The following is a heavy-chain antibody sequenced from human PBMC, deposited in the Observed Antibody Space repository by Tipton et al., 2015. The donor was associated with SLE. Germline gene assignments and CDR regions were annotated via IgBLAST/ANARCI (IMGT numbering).Heavy chain of an antibody. CDR2: ISWNSGNI. J-gene: IGHJ6*02. D-gene: IGHD2-2*01. Sequence: SLRLSCAASGFTFDDYAMHWVRQAPGKGLEWVSSISWNSGNIGYADSVKGRFIISRDNAKNSLYLQMDSLRPEDTALYYCAKDKSGTTHYSYDMDVWGQGPTVTVSS. CDR1: GFTFDDYA. CDR3: AKDKSGTTHYSYDMDV. V-gene: IGHV3-9*01.